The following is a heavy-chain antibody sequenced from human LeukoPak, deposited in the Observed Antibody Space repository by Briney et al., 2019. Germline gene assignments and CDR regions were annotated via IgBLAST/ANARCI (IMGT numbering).Heavy chain of an antibody. Sequence: SETLSLTCTVSGGSISSYYWSWIRQPAGKGLGWIGRIYTSGSTNYNPSLKSRVTMSVDTSKNQFSLKLSSVTAADTAVYYCARCVERRAFDIWGQGTMVTVSS. V-gene: IGHV4-4*07. J-gene: IGHJ3*02. CDR3: ARCVERRAFDI. D-gene: IGHD1-1*01. CDR1: GGSISSYY. CDR2: IYTSGST.